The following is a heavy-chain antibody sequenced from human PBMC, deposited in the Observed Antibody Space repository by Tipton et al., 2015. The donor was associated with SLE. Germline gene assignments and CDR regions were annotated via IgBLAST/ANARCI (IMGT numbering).Heavy chain of an antibody. D-gene: IGHD6-19*01. CDR3: AKDGLGSSGLILPGWYFDL. Sequence: GSLRLSCAASGFTFSSYWMSWVRQAPGKGLEWVAFIWYDGSNKYYADSVKGRFTISRDSSKNTLFLQMNSLRAEDTAVYYCAKDGLGSSGLILPGWYFDLWGRGTLVTVSS. CDR1: GFTFSSYW. CDR2: IWYDGSNK. V-gene: IGHV3-30*02. J-gene: IGHJ2*01.